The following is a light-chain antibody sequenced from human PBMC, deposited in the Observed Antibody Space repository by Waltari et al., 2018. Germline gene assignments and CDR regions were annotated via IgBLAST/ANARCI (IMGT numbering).Light chain of an antibody. J-gene: IGLJ2*01. Sequence: QSALTQPASVSWSPGPSITISCPGTSSDVGGYNYFPWEQPHPGKAPKLMIYDVSNRPAGVSNRFSGSKSGNTASLTISGLQAEDEADYYCSSYTSSTVVFGGGTKLTVL. V-gene: IGLV2-14*03. CDR2: DVS. CDR3: SSYTSSTVV. CDR1: SSDVGGYNY.